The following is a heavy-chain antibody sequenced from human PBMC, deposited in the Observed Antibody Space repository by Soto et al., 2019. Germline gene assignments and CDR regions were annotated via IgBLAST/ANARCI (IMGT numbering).Heavy chain of an antibody. D-gene: IGHD6-6*01. CDR3: ARDPWATRPEDYYFDY. V-gene: IGHV3-30-3*01. J-gene: IGHJ4*02. Sequence: QVQLVESGGGVVQPGRSLRLSCAASGFTFNTYAMHWVRQAPGKGLEWLAVISYHGYNTYFADSVKGRFSISRDNSKNTLYLQMNSLRPEDTAVYYCARDPWATRPEDYYFDYWGQGTLVTVSS. CDR1: GFTFNTYA. CDR2: ISYHGYNT.